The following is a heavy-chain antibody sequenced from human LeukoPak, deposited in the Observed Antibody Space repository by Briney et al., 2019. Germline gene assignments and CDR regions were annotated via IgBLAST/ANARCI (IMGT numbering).Heavy chain of an antibody. CDR1: GGSISSYY. J-gene: IGHJ3*02. CDR2: IYYSGST. V-gene: IGHV4-59*08. D-gene: IGHD2-15*01. CDR3: ARTPGRVVVAATRGGAFDI. Sequence: SETLSLTCTVSGGSISSYYWSWIRQPPGKGLEWIGYIYYSGSTNYNPSLKSRVTISVDTSKNQFSLKLSSVTAADTAVYYCARTPGRVVVAATRGGAFDIWGQGTMVTVSS.